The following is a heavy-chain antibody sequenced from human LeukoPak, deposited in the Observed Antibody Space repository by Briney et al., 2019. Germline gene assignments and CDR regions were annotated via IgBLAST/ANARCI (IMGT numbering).Heavy chain of an antibody. CDR1: GYTFTSYY. J-gene: IGHJ6*02. CDR3: ARAPMVRGVIYYGMDV. CDR2: INPSGGST. V-gene: IGHV1-46*01. D-gene: IGHD3-10*01. Sequence: ASVKVSCKASGYTFTSYYMHWVRQAPGQGLEWMGIINPSGGSTSYAQKFQGRVTMTRDTSTSTVYMELSSLRSEDTAVYYCARAPMVRGVIYYGMDVWGQGTTVTVSS.